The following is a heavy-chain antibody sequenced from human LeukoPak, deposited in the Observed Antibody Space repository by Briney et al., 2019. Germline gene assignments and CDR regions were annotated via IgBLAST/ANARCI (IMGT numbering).Heavy chain of an antibody. V-gene: IGHV4-34*01. CDR1: GGSFSGYY. CDR3: ASPAD. D-gene: IGHD6-19*01. J-gene: IGHJ4*02. Sequence: PETLSLTCAVYGGSFSGYYWSWIRQPPGKGLEWIGEINHSGSTNYNPSLKSRVTISVDTSKNQFSLKLSSVTAADTAVYYCASPADWGQGTLVTVSS. CDR2: INHSGST.